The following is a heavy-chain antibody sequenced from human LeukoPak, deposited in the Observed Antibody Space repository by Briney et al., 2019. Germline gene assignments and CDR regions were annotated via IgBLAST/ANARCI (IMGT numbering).Heavy chain of an antibody. V-gene: IGHV4-59*01. Sequence: PSETLSLTCTVSGGSTSSYYLSWIRQPPGKGLEWIGYIYYSGSTNYNPSLKSRVTISVDTSKNQFSLKLSSVTAADTAVYYCARAEWRDAFDIWGQGTMVTVSS. J-gene: IGHJ3*02. CDR2: IYYSGST. CDR3: ARAEWRDAFDI. CDR1: GGSTSSYY. D-gene: IGHD3-3*01.